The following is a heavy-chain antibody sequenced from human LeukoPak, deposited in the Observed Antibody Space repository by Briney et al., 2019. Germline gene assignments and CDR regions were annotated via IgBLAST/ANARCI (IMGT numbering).Heavy chain of an antibody. V-gene: IGHV3-7*01. CDR3: ERIPQGLVHFDD. Sequence: GGSLRLSCVASGFTLSSDWMTWVRQAPGKGLEWVANIRQDGGEKFYVDSVKGRFTISRDNAKNSLFLQMNSLRAEDTAVYYCERIPQGLVHFDDWGQGTLVTVSS. J-gene: IGHJ4*02. CDR2: IRQDGGEK. CDR1: GFTLSSDW. D-gene: IGHD6-19*01.